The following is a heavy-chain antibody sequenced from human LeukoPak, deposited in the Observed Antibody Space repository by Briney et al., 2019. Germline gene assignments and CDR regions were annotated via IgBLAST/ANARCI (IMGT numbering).Heavy chain of an antibody. Sequence: GGSLRLSCAASGFTFSSYDMNWVRQAPGKGLEWVSYISSGGTTIYYADSVKGRFTISRDNAKNSLYLQIHNLRAEDTAVYYCARVPGYSSSRSRLAPWGQGTLVTVPS. CDR2: ISSGGTTI. D-gene: IGHD6-13*01. CDR3: ARVPGYSSSRSRLAP. J-gene: IGHJ5*02. V-gene: IGHV3-48*03. CDR1: GFTFSSYD.